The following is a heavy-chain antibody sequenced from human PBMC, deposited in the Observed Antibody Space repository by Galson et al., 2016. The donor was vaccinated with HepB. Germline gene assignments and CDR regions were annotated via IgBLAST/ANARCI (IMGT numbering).Heavy chain of an antibody. CDR1: GDSVSSDSAT. CDR3: ARPASWGGDYFDS. D-gene: IGHD3-16*01. CDR2: TYYRSKWHN. J-gene: IGHJ4*02. V-gene: IGHV6-1*01. Sequence: CAISGDSVSSDSATWNWIRQSPSRGLEWLGGTYYRSKWHNDYALSVKSRISINADTSKNQISLQLNSVSPEDTAVYYCARPASWGGDYFDSWGQGTLVTVSS.